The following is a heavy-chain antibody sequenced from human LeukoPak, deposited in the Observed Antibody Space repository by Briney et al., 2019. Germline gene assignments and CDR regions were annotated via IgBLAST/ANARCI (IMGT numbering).Heavy chain of an antibody. CDR2: ISAYNGNT. CDR3: ARSADSGSYGGAFDI. CDR1: GYTFTSYG. D-gene: IGHD1-26*01. J-gene: IGHJ3*02. Sequence: ASVKVSCKASGYTFTSYGISWVRQAPGQGLEWMGWISAYNGNTNYAQKLQGRVTMTTDTSTSTAYMELRSLRSDDTAVYYCARSADSGSYGGAFDIWGQGTMVTVSS. V-gene: IGHV1-18*01.